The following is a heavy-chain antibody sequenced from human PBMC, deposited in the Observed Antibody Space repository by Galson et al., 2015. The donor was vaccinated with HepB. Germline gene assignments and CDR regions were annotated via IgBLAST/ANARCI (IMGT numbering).Heavy chain of an antibody. D-gene: IGHD6-19*01. CDR2: ISSSSSTI. V-gene: IGHV3-48*01. J-gene: IGHJ1*01. CDR1: GFTFSSYS. Sequence: SLRLSCAASGFTFSSYSMNWVRQAPGKGLEWVSYISSSSSTIYYADSVKGRFTISRDNAKNSLYLQMNSLRAEDTAVYYCAREFRQWLVPRGYFQHWGQGTLVTVSS. CDR3: AREFRQWLVPRGYFQH.